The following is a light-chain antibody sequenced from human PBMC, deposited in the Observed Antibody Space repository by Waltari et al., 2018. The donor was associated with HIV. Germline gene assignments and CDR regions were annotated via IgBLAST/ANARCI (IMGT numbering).Light chain of an antibody. CDR2: EVT. J-gene: IGLJ2*01. V-gene: IGLV2-8*01. CDR3: SSFAGSNKL. Sequence: QSALTQPPSASGPPGQSVNSSCTGPTSPIPDYNIFSWYQQYSGKAPKLIIFEVTKRPSGVPDRFSGSRSGNTASLIVSGLQAEDEAVYFCSSFAGSNKLFGGGTKLTVL. CDR1: TSPIPDYNI.